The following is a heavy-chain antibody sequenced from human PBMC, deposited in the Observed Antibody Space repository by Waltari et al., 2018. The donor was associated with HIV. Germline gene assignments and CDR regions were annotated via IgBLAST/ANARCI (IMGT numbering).Heavy chain of an antibody. D-gene: IGHD3-10*01. Sequence: QVQLVESGGGVVQPGTSLRLSCAASGFTFSSFGMHWVRQAPGKGLRWVALMWYNGNIEDYADSVKGRFTISRDNSKNTLSLQMTSLRVEDTAVYYCAAMTLYSGSGNYALDHWGQGTLVTVSS. CDR3: AAMTLYSGSGNYALDH. CDR2: MWYNGNIE. CDR1: GFTFSSFG. J-gene: IGHJ4*02. V-gene: IGHV3-33*01.